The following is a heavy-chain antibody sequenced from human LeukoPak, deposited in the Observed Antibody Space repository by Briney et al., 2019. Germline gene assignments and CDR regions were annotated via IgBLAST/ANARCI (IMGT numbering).Heavy chain of an antibody. CDR3: ARRYYYNLGSFPIDF. Sequence: SETLSLTCAVSGGPFSGYFWSWIRQSSGKGLEWIGEIHNSGTTNYNPSLNSRVTISEDTSKNQFYLNLSSVTAADTAVYYCARRYYYNLGSFPIDFWGQGTLVTVSS. CDR1: GGPFSGYF. CDR2: IHNSGTT. V-gene: IGHV4-34*01. J-gene: IGHJ4*02. D-gene: IGHD3-10*01.